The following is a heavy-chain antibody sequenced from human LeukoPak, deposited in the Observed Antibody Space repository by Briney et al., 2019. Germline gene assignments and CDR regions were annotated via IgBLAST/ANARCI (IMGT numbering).Heavy chain of an antibody. Sequence: PSETLSLTCTVSGGSISSSSYYWGWIRQPPGKGLEWIGSIYYSGRTYYNPSLKSRVTISVDTSKNQFSLKLSSVTAADTAVYYCAREGSGGSCYIRWGQGTLVTV. CDR3: AREGSGGSCYIR. D-gene: IGHD2-15*01. CDR2: IYYSGRT. J-gene: IGHJ4*02. CDR1: GGSISSSSYY. V-gene: IGHV4-39*02.